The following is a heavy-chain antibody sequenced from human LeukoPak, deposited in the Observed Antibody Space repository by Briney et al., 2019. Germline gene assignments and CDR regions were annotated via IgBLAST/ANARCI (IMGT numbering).Heavy chain of an antibody. CDR2: ISSSSSYI. J-gene: IGHJ4*02. Sequence: GGSLRLSCAASGFTFSSYSMNWVRQAPGKGLEWVSSISSSSSYIYYADSVKGRFTISRDNAKNSLYLQMNSLRAEDTAVYYCARRRYNWNAIDYWGQGTLVTVSS. D-gene: IGHD1-20*01. CDR3: ARRRYNWNAIDY. V-gene: IGHV3-21*04. CDR1: GFTFSSYS.